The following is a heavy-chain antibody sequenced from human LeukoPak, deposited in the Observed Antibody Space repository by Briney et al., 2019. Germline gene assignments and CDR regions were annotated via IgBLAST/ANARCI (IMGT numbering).Heavy chain of an antibody. CDR3: ARGVGARALYYYYYMDV. CDR1: DGSISGHY. J-gene: IGHJ6*03. D-gene: IGHD2-15*01. CDR2: IYSSGNT. V-gene: IGHV4-4*07. Sequence: SETLSLTCSVSDGSISGHYWSWIRQPAGKGPESIGRIYSSGNTNYNPSLKSRVTMSVDTSKNQISLKLSSVTAADTAVYYCARGVGARALYYYYYMDVWGKGTTVTVSS.